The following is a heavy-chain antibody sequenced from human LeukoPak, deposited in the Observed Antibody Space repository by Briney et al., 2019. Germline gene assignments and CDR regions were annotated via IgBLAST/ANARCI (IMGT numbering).Heavy chain of an antibody. J-gene: IGHJ4*01. CDR2: LSGSGITT. CDR3: AKGIYSSGWSYFDY. Sequence: AGSLRLSCAASAFTFSNSAMSWVRQAPGKGLEWVSTLSGSGITTYYADSVKGRITISRDNSKNTLYLQMNSLRAEDTAVYYCAKGIYSSGWSYFDYWGHGTLVTVSS. V-gene: IGHV3-23*01. D-gene: IGHD6-19*01. CDR1: AFTFSNSA.